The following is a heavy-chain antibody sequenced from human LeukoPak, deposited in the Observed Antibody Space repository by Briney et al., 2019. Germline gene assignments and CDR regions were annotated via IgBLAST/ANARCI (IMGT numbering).Heavy chain of an antibody. V-gene: IGHV5-51*01. Sequence: GESLKISCKASGYTFTKYWIAWVRQMPGKRLEWMGIIYPGDSDARYSPSFQGQVTISADKSISTAYLQLSSLTASDNAMYYCARQAPYDNNDYWGQGTLVTVSS. D-gene: IGHD1/OR15-1a*01. J-gene: IGHJ4*02. CDR1: GYTFTKYW. CDR2: IYPGDSDA. CDR3: ARQAPYDNNDY.